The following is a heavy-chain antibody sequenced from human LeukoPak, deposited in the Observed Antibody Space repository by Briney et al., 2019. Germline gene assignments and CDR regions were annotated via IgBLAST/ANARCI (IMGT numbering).Heavy chain of an antibody. D-gene: IGHD6-13*01. CDR1: GGSFSSYY. CDR3: ARDLGIAAAGSNWFDP. CDR2: IYYSGST. V-gene: IGHV4-59*01. Sequence: SETLSLTCAVYGGSFSSYYWSWIRQPPGKGLEWIGYIYYSGSTNYNPSLKSRVTISVDTSKNQFSLKLSSVTAADTAVYYCARDLGIAAAGSNWFDPWGQGTLVTVSS. J-gene: IGHJ5*02.